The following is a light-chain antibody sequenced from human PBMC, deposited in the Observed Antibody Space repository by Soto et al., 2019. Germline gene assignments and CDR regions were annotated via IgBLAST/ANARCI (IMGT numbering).Light chain of an antibody. V-gene: IGKV3-20*01. Sequence: EIVLTQSPATLSLSPGERATLSCRASQSVSSYLAWYQQKPGQAPRLLISGASSRATGIPDRFSGSGSGTDFTLTISRLEPEDSAVYYCQQYDSSPWTFGQGTKVDIK. CDR3: QQYDSSPWT. J-gene: IGKJ1*01. CDR1: QSVSSY. CDR2: GAS.